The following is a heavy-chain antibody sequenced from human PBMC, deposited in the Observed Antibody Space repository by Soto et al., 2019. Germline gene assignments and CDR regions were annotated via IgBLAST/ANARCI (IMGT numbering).Heavy chain of an antibody. CDR3: ARDPRARYCGGDCYSS. J-gene: IGHJ5*02. CDR2: IIPIFGTA. V-gene: IGHV1-69*01. Sequence: QGQLVQSGAEVKKPGSSVKVSCKASGGTFSSYAISWVRQAPGQGLEWMGGIIPIFGTANYAQKFQGRVTITADESTSTAYMELSSLRSEDTAVYYCARDPRARYCGGDCYSSWGQGTLVTVSS. D-gene: IGHD2-21*02. CDR1: GGTFSSYA.